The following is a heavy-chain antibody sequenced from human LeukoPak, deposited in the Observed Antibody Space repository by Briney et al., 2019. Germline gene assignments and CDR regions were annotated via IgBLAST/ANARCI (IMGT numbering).Heavy chain of an antibody. CDR1: GGSISSYY. D-gene: IGHD4-23*01. Sequence: PSETLSLTCTVSGGSISSYYWSWIRQPPGKGVEWIGYVYYSGSAHYNPSLKSRVTISVDTSKNQFSLKLSSVTAADTAVYYCARAGYGANSPDYWGQGTLVTVSS. CDR2: VYYSGSA. V-gene: IGHV4-59*12. CDR3: ARAGYGANSPDY. J-gene: IGHJ4*02.